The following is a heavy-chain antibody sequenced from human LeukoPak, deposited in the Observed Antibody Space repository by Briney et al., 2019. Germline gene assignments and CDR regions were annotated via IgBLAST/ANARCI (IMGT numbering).Heavy chain of an antibody. J-gene: IGHJ4*02. CDR1: GFTFDDYA. CDR3: AATYSGNWEFDY. Sequence: GGSLRLSCAASGFTFDDYAMSWVRQAPGKGLEWVSGMNWNGDNTGSADSVKGRFTISRDNAKNSLYLEMNSLRAEDTALYYCAATYSGNWEFDYWGQGTLVTVSS. CDR2: MNWNGDNT. V-gene: IGHV3-20*04. D-gene: IGHD1-26*01.